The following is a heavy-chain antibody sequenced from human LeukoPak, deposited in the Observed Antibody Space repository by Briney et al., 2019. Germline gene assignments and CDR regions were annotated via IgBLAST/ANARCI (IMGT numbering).Heavy chain of an antibody. CDR3: ARRRGTGTTRWFDP. CDR1: GVSISSSSYY. Sequence: SETLSLTCTVSGVSISSSSYYWGWIRQPPGKGLEWIGSIYYSGSTYYNPSLKSRVTISVDTSKNQFSLKLSSVTAADTAVYYCARRRGTGTTRWFDPWGQGTLVTVSS. CDR2: IYYSGST. D-gene: IGHD1-7*01. V-gene: IGHV4-39*01. J-gene: IGHJ5*02.